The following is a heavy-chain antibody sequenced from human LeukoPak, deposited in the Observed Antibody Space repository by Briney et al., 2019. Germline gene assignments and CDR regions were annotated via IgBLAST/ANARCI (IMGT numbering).Heavy chain of an antibody. V-gene: IGHV4-4*02. CDR1: GGSINSSNW. CDR3: ARGYYDSSGYQYYFDY. D-gene: IGHD3-22*01. CDR2: IYHSGST. Sequence: SETLSLTCAVSGGSINSSNWWSWVRQPPGKGLEWIGEIYHSGSTNYNPSLKSRVTISVDKSKNQFSLKLSSVTAADTAVYYCARGYYDSSGYQYYFDYWGQGTLVTVSS. J-gene: IGHJ4*02.